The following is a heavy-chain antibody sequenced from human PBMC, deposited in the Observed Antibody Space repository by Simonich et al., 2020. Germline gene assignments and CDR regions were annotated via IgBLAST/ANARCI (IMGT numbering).Heavy chain of an antibody. D-gene: IGHD6-6*01. Sequence: EVQLVESGGVLVQPGGSLRLSCAASGFTFSSYEMNWVRQAPGKGLEWVSYISSSGSTIYYADSVKGRFTISRDNAKNSLYLQMNSLRAEDTAVYYCARDFRLQLVEIGTYYYYGMDVWGQGTTVTVSS. V-gene: IGHV3-48*03. J-gene: IGHJ6*02. CDR1: GFTFSSYE. CDR3: ARDFRLQLVEIGTYYYYGMDV. CDR2: ISSSGSTI.